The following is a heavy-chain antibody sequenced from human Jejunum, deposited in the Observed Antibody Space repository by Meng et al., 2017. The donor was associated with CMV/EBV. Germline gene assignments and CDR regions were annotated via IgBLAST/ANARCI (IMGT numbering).Heavy chain of an antibody. Sequence: GSPFSNYSLHWVRPAPGQGLYWIGILHPSGGSTSYAHTFPGSVIMARDPSTSTVYLELSSLRSEDTAVYYCARANCGGDCFQNGFDYWGQGTLVTVSS. D-gene: IGHD2-21*02. V-gene: IGHV1-46*01. CDR3: ARANCGGDCFQNGFDY. CDR1: GSPFSNYS. J-gene: IGHJ4*02. CDR2: LHPSGGST.